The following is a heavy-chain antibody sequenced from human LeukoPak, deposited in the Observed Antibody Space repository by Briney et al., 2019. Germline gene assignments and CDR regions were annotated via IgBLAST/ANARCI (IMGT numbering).Heavy chain of an antibody. D-gene: IGHD5-12*01. Sequence: GGSLRLSCAASGFTFSSYWMHWVRQAPGKGLVWVSRINSDGSSTSYADSVKGRFTISRDNAKNTLYLQMNSLRAEDTAAYYCARDSGATAEVDYWGQGTLVTVSS. J-gene: IGHJ4*02. CDR2: INSDGSST. CDR3: ARDSGATAEVDY. V-gene: IGHV3-74*01. CDR1: GFTFSSYW.